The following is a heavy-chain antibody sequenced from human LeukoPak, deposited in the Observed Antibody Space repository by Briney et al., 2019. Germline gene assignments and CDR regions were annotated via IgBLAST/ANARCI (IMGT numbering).Heavy chain of an antibody. CDR2: INNDGSNT. J-gene: IGHJ6*02. CDR1: GFTLGTYW. Sequence: GGSLRLSCAASGFTLGTYWMHWVRQAPGKGLVWVSRINNDGSNTTYADSVKGRFTISRDNAKKTLYLQMNSLRAEDTAVYYCAVILRYLGGMDVWGQGTTVTVSS. CDR3: AVILRYLGGMDV. V-gene: IGHV3-74*01. D-gene: IGHD3-9*01.